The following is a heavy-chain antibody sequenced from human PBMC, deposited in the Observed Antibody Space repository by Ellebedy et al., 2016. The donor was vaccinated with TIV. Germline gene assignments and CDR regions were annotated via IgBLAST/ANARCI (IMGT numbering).Heavy chain of an antibody. J-gene: IGHJ4*02. D-gene: IGHD6-13*01. Sequence: GESLKISXTASGFTVINNYIRWFRQAPGRGLEWVAHIYSGGRTDYADSVKGRFAISRDNSKNTLYLQMNSLRAEDTAVYYCARADFGAAAGTGSRALDYWGQGTLVTVSS. CDR1: GFTVINNY. CDR3: ARADFGAAAGTGSRALDY. CDR2: IYSGGRT. V-gene: IGHV3-66*01.